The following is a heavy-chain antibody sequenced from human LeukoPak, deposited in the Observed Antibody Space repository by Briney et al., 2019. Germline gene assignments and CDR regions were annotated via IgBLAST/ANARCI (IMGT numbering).Heavy chain of an antibody. CDR1: GFTFSSYG. D-gene: IGHD3-10*01. Sequence: GGSLRLSCAASGFTFSSYGMHWVRQAPGKGLEWVAFIRYDGSNKYYADSVKGRFTISRDNSKNTLYLQMNSLRAEDTAVYYCAKDAWDYGSPSPYMDVWGKGTTVTISS. CDR2: IRYDGSNK. V-gene: IGHV3-30*02. CDR3: AKDAWDYGSPSPYMDV. J-gene: IGHJ6*03.